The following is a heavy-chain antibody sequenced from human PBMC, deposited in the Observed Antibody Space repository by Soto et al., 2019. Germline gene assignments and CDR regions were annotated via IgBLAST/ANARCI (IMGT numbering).Heavy chain of an antibody. V-gene: IGHV4-31*03. Sequence: PSETLSLTCTVSGGSISSGGYYWSWIRQHPGKGLEWIGYIYYSGSTYYNPSLKSRVTISVDTSKNQFSLKLSSLTAADTAVYYCARAVMDCTNGVCYTRRIRYYFDYWGQGTLVTVSS. CDR3: ARAVMDCTNGVCYTRRIRYYFDY. D-gene: IGHD2-8*01. J-gene: IGHJ4*02. CDR2: IYYSGST. CDR1: GGSISSGGYY.